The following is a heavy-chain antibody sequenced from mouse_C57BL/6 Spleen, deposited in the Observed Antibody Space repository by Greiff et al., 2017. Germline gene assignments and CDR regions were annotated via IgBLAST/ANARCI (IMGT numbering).Heavy chain of an antibody. D-gene: IGHD1-1*01. V-gene: IGHV5-4*03. J-gene: IGHJ3*01. CDR3: ATIPLRDWFAY. CDR2: ISDGGSYT. CDR1: GFTFSSYA. Sequence: DVKLVESGGGLVKPGGSLKLSCAASGFTFSSYAMSWVRQTPEKRLEWVATISDGGSYTYYPDNVKGRFTISRDNAKNNLYLQMSQLKSEDTAMYYCATIPLRDWFAYWGQGTLVTVSA.